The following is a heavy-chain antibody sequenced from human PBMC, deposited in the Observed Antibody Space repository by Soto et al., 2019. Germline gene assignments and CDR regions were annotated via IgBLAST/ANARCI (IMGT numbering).Heavy chain of an antibody. CDR3: AKLIGIAVAGTGYFDY. CDR2: ISGSGGST. J-gene: IGHJ4*02. CDR1: GFTFSSYA. D-gene: IGHD6-19*01. Sequence: GGSLRLSCAASGFTFSSYAMSWVRQDPGKGLEWVSAISGSGGSTYYADSVKGRFTISRDNSKNTLYLQMNSLRAEDTAVYYYAKLIGIAVAGTGYFDYWGQGTLVTVSS. V-gene: IGHV3-23*01.